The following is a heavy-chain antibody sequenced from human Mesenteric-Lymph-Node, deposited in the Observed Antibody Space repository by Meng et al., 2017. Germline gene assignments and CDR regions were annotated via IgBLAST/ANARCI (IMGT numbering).Heavy chain of an antibody. J-gene: IGHJ4*02. V-gene: IGHV7-4-1*02. CDR3: AREPQRFDY. CDR2: INPDTGNP. CDR1: RYTFTKNG. Sequence: QVQCVQSGSELTKPWSSVKISCKASRYTFTKNGMNWVRQAPGQGLEWIGWINPDTGNPTYAQGFTGRFVFSLDTSVSTAYLQISSLKTEDTAVYYCAREPQRFDYWGQGTLVTVSS.